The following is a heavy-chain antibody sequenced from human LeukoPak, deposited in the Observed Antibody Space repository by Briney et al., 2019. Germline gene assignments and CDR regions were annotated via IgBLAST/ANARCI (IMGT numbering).Heavy chain of an antibody. CDR2: IFYSGGA. CDR3: AREMQDKSLQWIGELKKYYYYYMDV. CDR1: GGSIRSYY. Sequence: SETLSLTCTVSGGSIRSYYWSWIRQPPGKGLEWIGYIFYSGGANYNPSLKSRVTISVDTSKNQFSLKLSSVTAADTAVYYCAREMQDKSLQWIGELKKYYYYYMDVWGKGTTVIVSS. D-gene: IGHD3-10*01. J-gene: IGHJ6*03. V-gene: IGHV4-59*12.